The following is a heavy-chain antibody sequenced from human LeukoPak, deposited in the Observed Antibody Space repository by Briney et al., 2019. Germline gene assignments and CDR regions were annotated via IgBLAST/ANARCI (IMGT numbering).Heavy chain of an antibody. D-gene: IGHD5-12*01. Sequence: SETLSLTCAVYGESLTGFYWTLIRQPPGKGLDRIGEVYYSGSTTYNPSLKGRVTISVDMSKNQFSLRLKSVTAADTAIYYCARGGGYTAGPRPLWHWGQGTLITVSS. J-gene: IGHJ4*01. CDR1: GESLTGFY. CDR2: VYYSGST. V-gene: IGHV4-34*01. CDR3: ARGGGYTAGPRPLWH.